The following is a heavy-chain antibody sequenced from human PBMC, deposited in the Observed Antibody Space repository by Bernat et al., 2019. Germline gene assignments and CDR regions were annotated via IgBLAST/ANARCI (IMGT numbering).Heavy chain of an antibody. D-gene: IGHD5-12*01. CDR1: GFTFSSYG. J-gene: IGHJ4*02. V-gene: IGHV3-33*01. Sequence: VQLVESGGGVVQPGRSLRLSCAASGFTFSSYGMHWVRQAPGQGLEWVAVIWYDGSNKYYADSVKGRFTISRDNSKNTLYLQMNSLRAEDTAVYYCARKDRYSGYEWLGYWGQGTLVTVSS. CDR3: ARKDRYSGYEWLGY. CDR2: IWYDGSNK.